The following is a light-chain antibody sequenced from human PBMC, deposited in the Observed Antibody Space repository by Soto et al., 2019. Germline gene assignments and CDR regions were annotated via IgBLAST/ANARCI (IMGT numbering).Light chain of an antibody. CDR1: QSVSSN. V-gene: IGKV3D-15*01. CDR2: GAS. Sequence: EIVITQSPATLSVSPGERATLSCRASQSVSSNLAWYQQKPGQAPRLLIYGASSRATGIPDRFSGSGSGTEFTLTISSLQPDDFATYYCQQYNSYSPTFGQGTK. CDR3: QQYNSYSPT. J-gene: IGKJ1*01.